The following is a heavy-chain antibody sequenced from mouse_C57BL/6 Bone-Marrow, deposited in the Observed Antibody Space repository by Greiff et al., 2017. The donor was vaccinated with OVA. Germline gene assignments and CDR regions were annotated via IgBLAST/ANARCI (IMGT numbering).Heavy chain of an antibody. CDR3: ASHYGSSYVHAMDY. Sequence: VQLQQPGAELVKPGASVKLSCKASGYTFTSYWMHWVKQRPGQGLEWIGMIHPNSGSTNYNEKFKSKATLTVDKSSSTAYMQLSSLTSEDSAVYYCASHYGSSYVHAMDYWGQGTSVTVSS. J-gene: IGHJ4*01. CDR2: IHPNSGST. V-gene: IGHV1-64*01. D-gene: IGHD1-1*01. CDR1: GYTFTSYW.